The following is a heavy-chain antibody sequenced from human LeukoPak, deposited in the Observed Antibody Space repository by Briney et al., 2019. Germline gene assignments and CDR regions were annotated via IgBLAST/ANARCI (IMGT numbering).Heavy chain of an antibody. D-gene: IGHD3-10*01. CDR1: GGTFSSYA. CDR3: ARDRDSGFDY. J-gene: IGHJ4*02. V-gene: IGHV1-69*13. Sequence: GALVKVSCKASGGTFSSYAISWVRQAPGQGLEWMGGIIPIFGTANYAQKFQGRVTITADESTSTAYMELSSLRSEDTAVYYCARDRDSGFDYWGQGTLVTVSS. CDR2: IIPIFGTA.